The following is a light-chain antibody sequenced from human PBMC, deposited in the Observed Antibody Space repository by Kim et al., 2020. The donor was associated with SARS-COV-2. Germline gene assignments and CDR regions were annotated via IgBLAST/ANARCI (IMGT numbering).Light chain of an antibody. V-gene: IGKV1-5*03. CDR2: KAS. CDR3: QQYDTSPWT. Sequence: ASVGDRLTITCQASQSIGIWLAWYQQKPGKAPTLLIYKASTLESGVSSRFSGSGSGTEFTLTISALQPDDFATYFCQQYDTSPWTFGPGTKVDIK. J-gene: IGKJ1*01. CDR1: QSIGIW.